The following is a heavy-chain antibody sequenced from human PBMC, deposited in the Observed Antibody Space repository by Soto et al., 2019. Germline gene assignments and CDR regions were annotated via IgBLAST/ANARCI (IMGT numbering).Heavy chain of an antibody. Sequence: SETLSLTCTVSGGSISSGGYYWNWIRQHPGKGLEWIGYIYYSGSTNYNPSLKSRVTISVDTSKNQFSLKLSSVTAADTAVYYCARDPGYYDILTGGSFDIWGQGTMVTVSS. CDR3: ARDPGYYDILTGGSFDI. CDR2: IYYSGST. D-gene: IGHD3-9*01. V-gene: IGHV4-61*08. CDR1: GGSISSGGYY. J-gene: IGHJ3*02.